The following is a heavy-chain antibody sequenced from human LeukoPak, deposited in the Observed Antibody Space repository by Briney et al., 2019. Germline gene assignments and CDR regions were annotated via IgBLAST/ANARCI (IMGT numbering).Heavy chain of an antibody. V-gene: IGHV1-3*03. D-gene: IGHD2-2*02. Sequence: ASVKVSCKASGYSFTSQDMHWVRQAPGQRLEWLGCINPVNGYTTYSQEFQGRVTITRDTSASTAYMELSSLRSEDLAVYYCTLYNYWGQGTLVTVSS. CDR1: GYSFTSQD. J-gene: IGHJ4*02. CDR3: TLYNY. CDR2: INPVNGYT.